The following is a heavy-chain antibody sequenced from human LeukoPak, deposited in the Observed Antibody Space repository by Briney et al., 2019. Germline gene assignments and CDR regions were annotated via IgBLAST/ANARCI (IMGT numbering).Heavy chain of an antibody. J-gene: IGHJ3*02. CDR3: ARDSYYDSSGHDAFDI. Sequence: GGSLRLSCAASGFTFSSYSMNWVRQAPGKGLEWVSSISSSSSYIYYADSVKGRFTISRDNAKNSLYLQMNSLRAEDTALYHCARDSYYDSSGHDAFDIWGQGTMVTVSS. D-gene: IGHD3-22*01. CDR1: GFTFSSYS. CDR2: ISSSSSYI. V-gene: IGHV3-21*04.